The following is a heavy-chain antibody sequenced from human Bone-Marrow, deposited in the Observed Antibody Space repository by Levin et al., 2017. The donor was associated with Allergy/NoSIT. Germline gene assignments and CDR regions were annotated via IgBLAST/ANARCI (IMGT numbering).Heavy chain of an antibody. V-gene: IGHV3-30*03. CDR3: AATVTGPNYYYYGMDV. Sequence: LSLTCVASGFTFSTSGMHWVRQAPGKGLEWVAAISFHGSQKDYVDSVKGRFTISRDNSKNTLHLQMNSLSGEDTAVYYCAATVTGPNYYYYGMDVWGQGTAVTVSS. J-gene: IGHJ6*02. CDR2: ISFHGSQK. D-gene: IGHD4-17*01. CDR1: GFTFSTSG.